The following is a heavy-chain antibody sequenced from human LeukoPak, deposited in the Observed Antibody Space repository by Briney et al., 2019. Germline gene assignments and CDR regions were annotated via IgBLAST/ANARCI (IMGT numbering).Heavy chain of an antibody. V-gene: IGHV3-11*03. CDR3: ARLTRGYYYYGMDV. CDR2: ISSSSSYT. Sequence: GGSLRLSCAASGFTFSDYYMSWIRQAPGKGLEWVSYISSSSSYTNYADSVKGRFTISRNNAKNSLYLQMNSLRAEDTAVYYCARLTRGYYYYGMDVWGQGTTVTVSS. D-gene: IGHD3-10*01. J-gene: IGHJ6*02. CDR1: GFTFSDYY.